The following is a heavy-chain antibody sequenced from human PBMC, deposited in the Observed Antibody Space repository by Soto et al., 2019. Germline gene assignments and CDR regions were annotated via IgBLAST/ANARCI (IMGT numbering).Heavy chain of an antibody. V-gene: IGHV1-46*01. Sequence: QVQLVQSGAEVKEPGASVKLSCKTSGYTFTTYYIHWVRQAPGQGLEWMVIINPSDGDTGYTQKFQGRVAVTRDMSTSTVYLDLSSLESEDTAVYYCALNAFDFWGQGTMVTVSS. CDR3: ALNAFDF. CDR1: GYTFTTYY. J-gene: IGHJ3*01. CDR2: INPSDGDT.